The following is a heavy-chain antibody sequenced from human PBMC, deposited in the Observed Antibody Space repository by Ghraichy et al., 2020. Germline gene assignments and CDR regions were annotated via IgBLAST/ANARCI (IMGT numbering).Heavy chain of an antibody. D-gene: IGHD1-26*01. Sequence: SETLYLTCTVSGGSISSYYWSWIRQPAGKGLEWIGRIYTSGSTNYNPSIKSRVTMSVDTSKNQSSLKLSSVAAADTAVYYCARDNQELLCGLDYWGQGTLVTVSS. CDR1: GGSISSYY. J-gene: IGHJ4*02. CDR2: IYTSGST. CDR3: ARDNQELLCGLDY. V-gene: IGHV4-4*07.